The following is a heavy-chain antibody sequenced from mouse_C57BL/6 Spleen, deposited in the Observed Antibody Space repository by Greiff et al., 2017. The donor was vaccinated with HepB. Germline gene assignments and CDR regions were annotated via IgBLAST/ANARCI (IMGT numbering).Heavy chain of an antibody. Sequence: QVTLKVSGPGILQPSQTLSLTCSFSGFSLSTFGMGVGWIRQPSGKGLEWLAHIWWDDDKYYNPALKSRLTISKDTSKNQVFLKIANVDTADTATYYCARRGTVVARTMDYWGQGTSVTVSS. V-gene: IGHV8-8*01. D-gene: IGHD1-1*01. CDR2: IWWDDDK. CDR3: ARRGTVVARTMDY. CDR1: GFSLSTFGMG. J-gene: IGHJ4*01.